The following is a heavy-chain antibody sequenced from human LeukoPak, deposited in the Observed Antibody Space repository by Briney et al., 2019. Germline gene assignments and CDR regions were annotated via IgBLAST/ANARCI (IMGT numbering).Heavy chain of an antibody. D-gene: IGHD2-2*01. CDR2: MNPNSGNT. CDR1: GYTFTSYD. J-gene: IGHJ5*02. V-gene: IGHV1-8*03. Sequence: ASVKVSCKASGYTFTSYDINWVRQATGQGLEWMGWMNPNSGNTGYAQKLQGRVTITRNTSISTAYMELSSLRSEDTAVYYCARDDPITCSSTSCYENWFDPWGQGTLVTVSS. CDR3: ARDDPITCSSTSCYENWFDP.